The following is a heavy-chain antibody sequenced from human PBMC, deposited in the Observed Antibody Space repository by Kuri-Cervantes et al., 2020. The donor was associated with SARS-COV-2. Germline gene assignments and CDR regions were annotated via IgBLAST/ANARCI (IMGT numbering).Heavy chain of an antibody. Sequence: GGSLRLSCAASGFTFSSYAMSWVRQAPGKGLEWVSSISSSSSYIYYADSVKGRFTLSRDNAKNMLFLQMNSLRAEDTAVYYCVRDGDHWNFDYWGQGTLVTVSS. CDR3: VRDGDHWNFDY. CDR1: GFTFSSYA. D-gene: IGHD1-1*01. V-gene: IGHV3-21*01. J-gene: IGHJ4*02. CDR2: ISSSSSYI.